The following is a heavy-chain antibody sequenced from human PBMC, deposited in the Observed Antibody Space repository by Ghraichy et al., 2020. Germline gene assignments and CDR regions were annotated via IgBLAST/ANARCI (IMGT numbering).Heavy chain of an antibody. J-gene: IGHJ2*01. Sequence: SETLSLTCTVSGGSISSYFWTWIRQSPGKGLEWIGYIYYTGRTNYNPSLKSRVTISADTSKNQLSLQLTSVTSADTAVYYCVRDRGGNGFGYIWYYDLWGRGTLVTVSS. CDR1: GGSISSYF. CDR2: IYYTGRT. V-gene: IGHV4-59*01. CDR3: VRDRGGNGFGYIWYYDL. D-gene: IGHD5-18*01.